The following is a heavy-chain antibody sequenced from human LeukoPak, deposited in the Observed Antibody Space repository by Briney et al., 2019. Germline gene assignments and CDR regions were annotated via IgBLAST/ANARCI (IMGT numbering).Heavy chain of an antibody. Sequence: SETLSLTCTVSGGSISSYYWSWIRQPPGKGLEWIGYIYYSGSTNYNPSLKSRVTISVDTSKNQFSLKLSSVTAADSAVYYCARPGVGSGRYGAFDIWGQGTMVTVSS. V-gene: IGHV4-59*08. D-gene: IGHD5-18*01. J-gene: IGHJ3*02. CDR1: GGSISSYY. CDR3: ARPGVGSGRYGAFDI. CDR2: IYYSGST.